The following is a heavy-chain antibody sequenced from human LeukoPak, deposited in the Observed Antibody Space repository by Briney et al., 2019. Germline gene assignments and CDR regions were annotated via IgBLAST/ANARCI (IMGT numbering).Heavy chain of an antibody. CDR2: ISSSSSYI. Sequence: PGGSLRLSCAASGFTFSSYSMNWVRQAPGKGLEWVSSISSSSSYIYYADSVKGRFTISRDNAKNSLYLQMNSLRAEDTAAYYCASLLTGYSSGRGDYWGQGTLVTVSS. CDR3: ASLLTGYSSGRGDY. V-gene: IGHV3-21*01. CDR1: GFTFSSYS. D-gene: IGHD6-19*01. J-gene: IGHJ4*02.